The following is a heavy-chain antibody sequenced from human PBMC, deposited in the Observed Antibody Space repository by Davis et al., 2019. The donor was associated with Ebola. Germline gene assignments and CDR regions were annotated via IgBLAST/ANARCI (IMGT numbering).Heavy chain of an antibody. CDR2: INPSGGST. V-gene: IGHV1-46*01. CDR3: ARERRDAFDI. J-gene: IGHJ3*02. Sequence: ASVKVSCKASGYTFITYYIHWVRQAPGQGLEWMGIINPSGGSTTYAQKFQGRVTMTRDTSTSTVYMELSSLRSEDTAVYYCARERRDAFDIWGQGTMVTVSS. CDR1: GYTFITYY.